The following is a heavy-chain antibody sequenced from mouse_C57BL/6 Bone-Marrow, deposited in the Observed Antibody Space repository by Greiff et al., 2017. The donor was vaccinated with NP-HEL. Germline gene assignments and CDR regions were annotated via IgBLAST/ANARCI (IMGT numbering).Heavy chain of an antibody. CDR3: ARMCAY. CDR2: IYPRSGNT. CDR1: GYTFTSYG. V-gene: IGHV1-81*01. J-gene: IGHJ3*01. Sequence: VQGVESGAELARPGASVKLSCKASGYTFTSYGISWVKQRTGQGLEWIGEIYPRSGNTYYNEKFKGKATLTADKSSSTAYMELRSLTFEDSAVYFCARMCAYWGQGTLVTVSA.